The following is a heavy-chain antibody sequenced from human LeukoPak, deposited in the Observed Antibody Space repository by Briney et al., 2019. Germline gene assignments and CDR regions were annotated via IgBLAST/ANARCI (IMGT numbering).Heavy chain of an antibody. J-gene: IGHJ3*02. CDR3: ARRLRGYCSGGSCYDDAFDI. CDR2: IYPGDSDT. CDR1: GYSFTSYW. D-gene: IGHD2-15*01. V-gene: IGHV5-51*01. Sequence: GESLKISCKGSGYSFTSYWIGWVRQMPGKGLEWMGIIYPGDSDTRYSLSFQGQVTISADKSISTAYLQWSSLKASDTAMYYCARRLRGYCSGGSCYDDAFDIWGQGTMVTVSS.